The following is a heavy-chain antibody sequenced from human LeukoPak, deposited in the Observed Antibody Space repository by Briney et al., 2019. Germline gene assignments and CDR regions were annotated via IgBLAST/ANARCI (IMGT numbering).Heavy chain of an antibody. CDR3: VKDGGYNLDS. D-gene: IGHD5-24*01. V-gene: IGHV3-74*01. CDR2: INIEGTTT. CDR1: GFTFISYW. J-gene: IGHJ4*02. Sequence: GGSLRLSCAASGFTFISYWMHWVRQAPGKGLVWVSRINIEGTTTTYVDAVKGRFTISRDNAKNTLYLQMNSLRAEDTAVYYCVKDGGYNLDSWGQGTLVTVSS.